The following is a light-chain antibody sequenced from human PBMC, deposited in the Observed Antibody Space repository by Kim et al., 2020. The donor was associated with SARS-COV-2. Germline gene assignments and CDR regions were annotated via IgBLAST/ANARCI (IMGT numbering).Light chain of an antibody. CDR2: WAS. V-gene: IGKV4-1*01. J-gene: IGKJ4*01. CDR3: QQYYSTPLT. CDR1: RTILYSSNNKDY. Sequence: RATINCRSSRTILYSSNNKDYLAWYQQKPGQPPKRLIHWASTRESGVPDRFSGSGSETDFTLTISSLQAEDVAVYYCQQYYSTPLTFGGGTKLEI.